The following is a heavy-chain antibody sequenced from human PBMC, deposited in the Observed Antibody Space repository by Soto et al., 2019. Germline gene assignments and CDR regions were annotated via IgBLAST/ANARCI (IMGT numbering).Heavy chain of an antibody. D-gene: IGHD3-10*01. CDR2: FNPKNGNT. J-gene: IGHJ5*02. Sequence: GASVKVSCKASGYTFTNYGINWLRQARGQGIEWMGWFNPKNGNTNCAQTFEGRLTLTTDTSTSTAFMELSNLRSDDTAFYYCARVNFGEPFDPWGQGTLVTVSS. CDR3: ARVNFGEPFDP. CDR1: GYTFTNYG. V-gene: IGHV1-18*01.